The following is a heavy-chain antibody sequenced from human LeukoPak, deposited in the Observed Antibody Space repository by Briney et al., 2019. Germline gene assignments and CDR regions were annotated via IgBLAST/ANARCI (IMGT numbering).Heavy chain of an antibody. CDR2: ISSSSSYI. CDR1: GFTFSSYR. D-gene: IGHD3-10*01. J-gene: IGHJ4*02. CDR3: ARVHYDSGKSSDY. V-gene: IGHV3-21*01. Sequence: PGGSLRLSCAASGFTFSSYRMNWVRQAPGKGLEWVSSISSSSSYIYYADSVKGRFTISRHNAKNSLYLQMNSMRAEDTAVYYCARVHYDSGKSSDYWGQGTLVTVSS.